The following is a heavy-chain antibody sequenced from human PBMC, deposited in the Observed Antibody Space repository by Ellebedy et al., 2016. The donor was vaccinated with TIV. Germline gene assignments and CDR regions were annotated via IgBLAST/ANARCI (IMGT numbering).Heavy chain of an antibody. V-gene: IGHV3-30*03. Sequence: GGSLRLXXKASGFSFSTYWMGWVRQAPGKGLEWVAVTSSDGSNRFYTDSVKGRFTISRDNSNNTLFLQMNSLRAEDTAMFYCARDYAWLRHIDYWGQGTLVTVS. J-gene: IGHJ4*02. D-gene: IGHD5-12*01. CDR3: ARDYAWLRHIDY. CDR1: GFSFSTYW. CDR2: TSSDGSNR.